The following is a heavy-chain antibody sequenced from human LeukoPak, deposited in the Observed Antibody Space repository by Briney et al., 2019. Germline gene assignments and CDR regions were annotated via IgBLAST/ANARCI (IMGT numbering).Heavy chain of an antibody. CDR3: ARDLWFGEFYNWFDP. V-gene: IGHV3-66*01. Sequence: PGGSLRLSCAASGFTVSSNYMSWVRQAPGKGLEWVSVIYSGGSTYYADSVKGRFTISRDNSKNTLYLQMNSLRAEDTAVYYCARDLWFGEFYNWFDPWGQGTLVTVSS. CDR1: GFTVSSNY. D-gene: IGHD3-10*01. CDR2: IYSGGST. J-gene: IGHJ5*02.